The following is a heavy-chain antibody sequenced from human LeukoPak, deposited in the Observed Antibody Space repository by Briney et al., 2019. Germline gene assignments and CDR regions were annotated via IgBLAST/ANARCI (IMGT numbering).Heavy chain of an antibody. CDR3: AKGTAAAGDPLSDY. CDR1: GFTFSSYA. CDR2: ISGSGVST. V-gene: IGHV3-23*01. D-gene: IGHD6-13*01. J-gene: IGHJ4*02. Sequence: GGSLRLSCAASGFTFSSYAMSWVRQAPGKGLEWVSIISGSGVSTYYADSVKGRFTISRDNSKNTLYLQMNSLRAEDTAVYYCAKGTAAAGDPLSDYWGQGTLVTVSS.